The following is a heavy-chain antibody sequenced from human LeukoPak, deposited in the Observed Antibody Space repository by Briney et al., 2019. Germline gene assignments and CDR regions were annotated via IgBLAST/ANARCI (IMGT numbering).Heavy chain of an antibody. D-gene: IGHD1-26*01. CDR1: GFTFSSYE. CDR2: ISSSGSTI. V-gene: IGHV3-48*03. CDR3: ARDRGRKSSFDP. J-gene: IGHJ5*02. Sequence: GRSLRLSCAASGFTFSSYEMNWVRQAPGKGLEWVSYISSSGSTIYYADSVKGRFTISRDNAKNTLYLQMNSLRAEDTAVYYCARDRGRKSSFDPWGQGTLVTVSS.